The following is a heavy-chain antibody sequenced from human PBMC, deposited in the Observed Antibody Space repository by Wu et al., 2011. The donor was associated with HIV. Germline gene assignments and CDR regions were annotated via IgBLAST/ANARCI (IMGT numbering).Heavy chain of an antibody. Sequence: QVQLVQSGAEVKKPGSSVKVSCKTSGDTFSRYTVSWVRQAPGQGPEWLGGIIPIEGTANYAQKFQGRVTITADKFRSTVYMELNSLRTDDTAVYYCARGMGPTAAMENYFDSWGQGTRVTVSS. CDR2: IIPIEGTA. D-gene: IGHD2-2*01. CDR3: ARGMGPTAAMENYFDS. CDR1: GDTFSRYT. V-gene: IGHV1-69*14. J-gene: IGHJ4*02.